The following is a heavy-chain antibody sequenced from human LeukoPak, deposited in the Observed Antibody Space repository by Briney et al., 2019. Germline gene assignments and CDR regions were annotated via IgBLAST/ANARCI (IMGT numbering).Heavy chain of an antibody. CDR1: GYTFGGSY. CDR2: INPNSGDT. CDR3: ARSAEHCNNGVCFTDYYMDV. Sequence: ASVKVSCKASGYTFGGSYIHWVRQAPGQGLEWLGRINPNSGDTNYAQNLHGRVTMTRDTSITTAYMELNSLTSDDTAVYFCARSAEHCNNGVCFTDYYMDVWGKGTTVTVSS. J-gene: IGHJ6*03. D-gene: IGHD2-8*01. V-gene: IGHV1-2*06.